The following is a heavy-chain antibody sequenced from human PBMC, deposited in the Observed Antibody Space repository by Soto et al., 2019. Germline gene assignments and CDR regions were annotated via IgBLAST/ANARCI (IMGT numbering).Heavy chain of an antibody. Sequence: PSETLSLTCTVSGGSISSSIDYWGWIGHPPGKGRGWSGSVDYSGGTYYNPSLKGRVSIAVDTSKNPCALALSSVTAADTAVYSCARFELRYFDWLLPDAFDMWGQGTMVTVSS. D-gene: IGHD3-9*01. CDR3: ARFELRYFDWLLPDAFDM. J-gene: IGHJ3*02. CDR2: VDYSGGT. CDR1: GGSISSSIDY. V-gene: IGHV4-39*01.